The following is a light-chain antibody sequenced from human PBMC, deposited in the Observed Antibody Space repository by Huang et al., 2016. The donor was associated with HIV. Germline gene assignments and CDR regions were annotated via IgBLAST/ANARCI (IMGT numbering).Light chain of an antibody. CDR3: QQRSTWPLT. J-gene: IGKJ4*01. CDR2: DTS. V-gene: IGKV3-11*01. CDR1: QSLVSY. Sequence: EVMLTQSPSILSLSLGGTGTISCKYSQSLVSYVAWYQQRPGQSPRLLLYDTSNRAAGIPARFSGSGSGTDFTLTISGLESGDLGVFYCQQRSTWPLTFGGGTKVA.